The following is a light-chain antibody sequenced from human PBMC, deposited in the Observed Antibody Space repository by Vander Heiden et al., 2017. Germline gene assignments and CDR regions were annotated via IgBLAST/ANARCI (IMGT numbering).Light chain of an antibody. Sequence: SYVLTQPPSVSVAPGQTARITCGGNNIGSKRVHWYQQKPGQAPVRVVYEDSDRPSGIPERFSGSNSGNTATLTISRVEAGDEADYYCQAWDSSREHVVFGTGTKVTVL. J-gene: IGLJ1*01. CDR3: QAWDSSREHVV. CDR2: EDS. CDR1: NIGSKR. V-gene: IGLV3-21*02.